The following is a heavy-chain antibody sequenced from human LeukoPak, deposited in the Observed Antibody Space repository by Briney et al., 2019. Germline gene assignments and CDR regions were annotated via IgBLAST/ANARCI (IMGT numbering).Heavy chain of an antibody. V-gene: IGHV3-23*01. J-gene: IGHJ4*02. CDR2: ISASAAST. CDR1: GFIFSSYA. Sequence: GGSLRLSCAASGFIFSSYAMSWVRQAPGKGLEWVSAISASAASTYYADSVKGRFTISRDNSKNTLYLQMNSLRAEDTAVYYCAKNSGSFSWFDYWGQGTLVTASS. CDR3: AKNSGSFSWFDY. D-gene: IGHD1-26*01.